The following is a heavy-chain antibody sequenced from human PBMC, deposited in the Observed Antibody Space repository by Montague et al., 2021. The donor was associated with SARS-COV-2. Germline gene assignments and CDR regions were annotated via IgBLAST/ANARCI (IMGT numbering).Heavy chain of an antibody. D-gene: IGHD3-10*01. J-gene: IGHJ6*02. CDR1: GYSFTSYW. V-gene: IGHV5-51*01. CDR2: IYPGDSDT. Sequence: QSGAEVKKPGESLKISCKGSGYSFTSYWIGWVRQMPGKGLEWMGIIYPGDSDTRYSPSFQGQVTISADKSISTAYLQWNSLKASDTAMYYCARHVGITMVRGVIISDYYCGMDVWGQGTTVTVSS. CDR3: ARHVGITMVRGVIISDYYCGMDV.